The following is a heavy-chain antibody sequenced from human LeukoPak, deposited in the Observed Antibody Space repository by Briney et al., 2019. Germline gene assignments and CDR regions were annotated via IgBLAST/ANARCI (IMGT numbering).Heavy chain of an antibody. CDR3: ARDYSGSGWDYYDY. Sequence: GGSLRLSCAASGFTLSTYGMHWVRQAPGKGLEWVAMISYDGNSKQYADLVKGRFTISRDNSKNTLYLQMNSLRAEDTAVYYCARDYSGSGWDYYDYWGQGTLVTVSS. CDR2: ISYDGNSK. CDR1: GFTLSTYG. J-gene: IGHJ4*02. D-gene: IGHD5-12*01. V-gene: IGHV3-30*03.